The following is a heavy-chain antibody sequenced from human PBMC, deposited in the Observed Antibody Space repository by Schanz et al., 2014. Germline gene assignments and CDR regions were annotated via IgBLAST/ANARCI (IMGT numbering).Heavy chain of an antibody. D-gene: IGHD5-18*01. CDR3: ARGGYSYGSGYYAMDV. CDR2: IWFDGSNK. CDR1: GFTFSRSG. V-gene: IGHV3-33*01. J-gene: IGHJ6*02. Sequence: QVQLVESGGGLVQPGRSLRLSCAASGFTFSRSGMHWVRQAPGKGLEWVAIIWFDGSNKYYADSVKGRFTISRDNAKSTVYLQMNSLGVEDMAVYYCARGGYSYGSGYYAMDVWGQGTAVTVSS.